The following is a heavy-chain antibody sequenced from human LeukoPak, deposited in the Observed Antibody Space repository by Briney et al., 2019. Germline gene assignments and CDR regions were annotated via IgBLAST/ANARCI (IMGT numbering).Heavy chain of an antibody. D-gene: IGHD1-26*01. CDR3: ARGGSGSYFTGPQLDY. CDR1: GGSISSYY. CDR2: IYTSGST. J-gene: IGHJ4*02. V-gene: IGHV4-4*07. Sequence: PSETLSLTCTVSGGSISSYYWSWIRQPAGKGLEWIGRIYTSGSTNYNPSLKSRVTMSVDTSKNQISLKLSSVTAADTAVYYCARGGSGSYFTGPQLDYWGQGTLVTVSS.